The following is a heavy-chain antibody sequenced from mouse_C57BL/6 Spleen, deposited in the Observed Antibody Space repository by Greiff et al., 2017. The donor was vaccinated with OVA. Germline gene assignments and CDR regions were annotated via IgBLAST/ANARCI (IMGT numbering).Heavy chain of an antibody. V-gene: IGHV10-3*01. Sequence: DVQLQESGGGLVQPKGSLKLSCAASGFTFNTYAMHWVRQAPGKGLEWVARIRSKCSNYATYYADSVKDRFTISRDDSQSMLYLQMNNQKAENTAMYYGMRDDYYSSSYYFDYWGQGTTLTVSS. CDR1: GFTFNTYA. CDR2: IRSKCSNYAT. J-gene: IGHJ2*01. CDR3: MRDDYYSSSYYFDY. D-gene: IGHD1-1*01.